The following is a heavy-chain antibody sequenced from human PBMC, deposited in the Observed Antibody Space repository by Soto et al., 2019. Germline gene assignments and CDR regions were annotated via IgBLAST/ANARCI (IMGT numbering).Heavy chain of an antibody. D-gene: IGHD1-1*01. V-gene: IGHV3-7*03. CDR2: ITRRGTST. J-gene: IGHJ6*02. CDR1: GFRFRDYP. CDR3: VRGTPTPGLDI. Sequence: PGGSLRLSCVGSGFRFRDYPLNWVRQAPGQGLEWVANITRRGTSTNYVDSARGRSSTSRDSTINSLYLNMYSLRVEDTATYYCVRGTPTPGLDIWGRGTTVTVSS.